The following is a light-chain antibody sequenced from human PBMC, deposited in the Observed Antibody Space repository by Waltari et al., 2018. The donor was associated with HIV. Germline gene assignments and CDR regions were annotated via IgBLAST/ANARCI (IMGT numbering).Light chain of an antibody. CDR1: SSDVGGYKY. Sequence: HSGLTQPASVSGSPGQSITISCTGSSSDVGGYKYVSWYQQHPGKAPKLLFREGTNRPSGVANRFSASKSDNTASLTISGLQAEDEADYYCSSYTSSATQVFGTGTKVSV. V-gene: IGLV2-14*01. CDR3: SSYTSSATQV. CDR2: EGT. J-gene: IGLJ1*01.